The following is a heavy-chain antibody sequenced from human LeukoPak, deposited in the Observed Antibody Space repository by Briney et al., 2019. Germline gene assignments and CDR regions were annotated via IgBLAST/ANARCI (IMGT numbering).Heavy chain of an antibody. CDR3: AKAGPDSSGWYWFDP. J-gene: IGHJ5*02. V-gene: IGHV3-43*02. Sequence: PGGSLRLSCAASGFTFDDYAMHWVRQAPGKGLKWVSLISGDGGSTYYADSVKGRFTISRDNSKNSLYLQMNSLRTEDTALYYCAKAGPDSSGWYWFDPWGQGTLVTVSS. CDR2: ISGDGGST. CDR1: GFTFDDYA. D-gene: IGHD6-19*01.